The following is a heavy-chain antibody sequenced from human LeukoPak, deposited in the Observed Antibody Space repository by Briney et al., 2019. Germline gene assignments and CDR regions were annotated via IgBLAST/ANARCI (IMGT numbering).Heavy chain of an antibody. D-gene: IGHD3-9*01. J-gene: IGHJ3*02. V-gene: IGHV3-30*02. CDR1: GFTFSSCG. CDR2: IHYDGSNQ. Sequence: GGSLRLFCAASGFTFSSCGMHWVRQAPGKGLEWVAFIHYDGSNQYYADSVKGRFTISRDNSKNTLYLQVNSLRAEDTAVYYSSILTPYDALDIWGQGRMVTVSS. CDR3: SILTPYDALDI.